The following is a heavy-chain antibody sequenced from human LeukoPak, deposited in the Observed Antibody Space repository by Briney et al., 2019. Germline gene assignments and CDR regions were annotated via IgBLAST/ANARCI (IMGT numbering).Heavy chain of an antibody. CDR3: ARGGTGFDY. J-gene: IGHJ4*02. CDR2: IYYSGST. Sequence: PSETLSLTCTVSGGSISSYYWSWIRQPPGKGLEWIGYIYYSGSTNYNPSLKSRVTISVDTSKNQFSLKLSSATAADTAVYYCARGGTGFDYWGQGTLVTVSS. CDR1: GGSISSYY. D-gene: IGHD1-1*01. V-gene: IGHV4-59*01.